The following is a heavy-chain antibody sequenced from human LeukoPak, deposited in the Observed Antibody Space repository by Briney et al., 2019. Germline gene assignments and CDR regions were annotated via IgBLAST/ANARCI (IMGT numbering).Heavy chain of an antibody. CDR3: ARDPATTVTTYAY. CDR1: GFTFSSYW. CDR2: ISWNSGSI. J-gene: IGHJ4*02. V-gene: IGHV3-9*01. D-gene: IGHD4-17*01. Sequence: GGSLRLSCAASGFTFSSYWMSWVRQAPGKGLEWVSGISWNSGSIGYADSVKGRFTISRDNAKNSLYLQMNSLRAEDTALYYCARDPATTVTTYAYWGQGTLVTVSS.